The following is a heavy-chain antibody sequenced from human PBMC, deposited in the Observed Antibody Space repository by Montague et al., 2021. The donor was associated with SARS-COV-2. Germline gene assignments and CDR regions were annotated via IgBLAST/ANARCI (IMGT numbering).Heavy chain of an antibody. V-gene: IGHV3-48*03. CDR2: ISSSGSTI. J-gene: IGHJ3*02. Sequence: SLRLSLSASGFTFSGYEMNWVRQAPGKGLEWVSYISSSGSTIYYADSVKGRFTISRDNAKNSLYLQMNSLRAEDTAVYYCARGRITMIVVVPHNAFDIWGQGTMVTVSS. CDR3: ARGRITMIVVVPHNAFDI. CDR1: GFTFSGYE. D-gene: IGHD3-22*01.